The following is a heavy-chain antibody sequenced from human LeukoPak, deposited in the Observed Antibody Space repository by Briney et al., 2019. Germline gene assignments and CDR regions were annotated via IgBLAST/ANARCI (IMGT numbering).Heavy chain of an antibody. V-gene: IGHV1-69*04. CDR3: ARVYSSGEGN. CDR1: GGTFSSYA. CDR2: IIPILGIA. D-gene: IGHD6-19*01. Sequence: GASVKVSCKASGGTFSSYAISWVRQAPGQGHEWMGRIIPILGIANYAQKFQGRVTITADKSTSTAYMELSSLRSEDTAVYYCARVYSSGEGNWGQGTLVTVSS. J-gene: IGHJ4*02.